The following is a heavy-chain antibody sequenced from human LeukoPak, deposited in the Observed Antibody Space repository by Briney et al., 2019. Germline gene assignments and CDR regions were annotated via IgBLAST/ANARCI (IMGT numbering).Heavy chain of an antibody. D-gene: IGHD2-2*01. CDR1: GFIFSNYW. J-gene: IGHJ4*02. V-gene: IGHV3-7*01. CDR3: ARIGYSSSCLDY. Sequence: PGGSLRLSCAASGFIFSNYWMNWVRQAPGKGLEWVANIKQDGSVKYYVDSVRGRFTISRDNAKNSVYLQMNSLRAEDTAVYYCARIGYSSSCLDYWGQGTLVTVSS. CDR2: IKQDGSVK.